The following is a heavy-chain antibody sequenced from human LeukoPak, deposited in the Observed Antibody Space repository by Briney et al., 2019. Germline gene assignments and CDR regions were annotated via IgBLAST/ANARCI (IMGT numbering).Heavy chain of an antibody. CDR2: ISYDGSNT. CDR3: AKPYYYGSRSYMDY. J-gene: IGHJ4*02. Sequence: GGSLRLSCEASGFMFKDYGMHWVRQAPGKGLEWVAVISYDGSNTYYADSVKGRFTISRDNSKNMLYLQMNSLRAEDTAVYYCAKPYYYGSRSYMDYWGQGTLVTVSS. CDR1: GFMFKDYG. D-gene: IGHD3-10*01. V-gene: IGHV3-30*18.